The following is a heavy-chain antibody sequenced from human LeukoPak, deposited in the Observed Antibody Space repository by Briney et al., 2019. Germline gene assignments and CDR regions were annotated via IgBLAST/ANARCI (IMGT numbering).Heavy chain of an antibody. CDR3: AKDRYCSGGLCYADAFDV. CDR2: INGSGTRT. V-gene: IGHV3-23*01. D-gene: IGHD6-19*01. J-gene: IGHJ3*01. Sequence: GPSLRLSCAASAFSFSDYAMAWVRQAPGKGLQWVSDINGSGTRTDHADSVRGRFIISRDNSKNELYLQMNGLRVEDTAIYFCAKDRYCSGGLCYADAFDVWGQGIMVTVSS. CDR1: AFSFSDYA.